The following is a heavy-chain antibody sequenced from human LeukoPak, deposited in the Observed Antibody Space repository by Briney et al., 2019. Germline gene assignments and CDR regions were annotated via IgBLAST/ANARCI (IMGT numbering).Heavy chain of an antibody. CDR1: GYTFTSYA. J-gene: IGHJ4*02. CDR3: ASGLTAAAGTRSDY. Sequence: ASVKVSCKASGYTFTSYAMNWVRQAPGQGLEWMGWINTNTGNPTYAQGFTGRFVFSLDTSVSTAYLQISSLKAEDTAVYYCASGLTAAAGTRSDYWGQGTLVTVSS. V-gene: IGHV7-4-1*02. CDR2: INTNTGNP. D-gene: IGHD6-13*01.